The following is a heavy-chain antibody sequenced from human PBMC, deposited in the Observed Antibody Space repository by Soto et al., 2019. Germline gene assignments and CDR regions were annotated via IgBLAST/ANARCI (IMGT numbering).Heavy chain of an antibody. CDR2: IYYSGST. CDR3: ARGRYGSGSYRTSYFDY. Sequence: TSETLSLTCTVSGGSISSYYWSWIRQPPGKGLEWIGYIYYSGSTNYNPSLKSRVTISVDTSKNQFSLKLSSVTAADTAVYYCARGRYGSGSYRTSYFDYWGQGTLVTVSS. J-gene: IGHJ4*02. D-gene: IGHD3-10*01. CDR1: GGSISSYY. V-gene: IGHV4-59*01.